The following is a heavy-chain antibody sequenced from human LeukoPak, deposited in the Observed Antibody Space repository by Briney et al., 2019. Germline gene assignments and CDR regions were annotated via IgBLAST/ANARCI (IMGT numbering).Heavy chain of an antibody. CDR3: ARQYYSGGSCYSDY. D-gene: IGHD2-15*01. CDR2: IYPGDSDT. Sequence: NAGESLKISCKGSGYSFTSYWIGWVRQMPGKGLEWVGIIYPGDSDTRYSPSFQGQVTISADKSISTAYLQWSSLKASDTAMYYCARQYYSGGSCYSDYWGQGTLVTVSS. J-gene: IGHJ4*02. CDR1: GYSFTSYW. V-gene: IGHV5-51*01.